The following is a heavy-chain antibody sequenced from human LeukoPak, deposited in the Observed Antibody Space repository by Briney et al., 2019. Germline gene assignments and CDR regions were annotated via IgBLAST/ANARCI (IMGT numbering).Heavy chain of an antibody. Sequence: GGSLRLSCAASGFTFDDHGMSWVRQVPGKGLEWVSGINWNGGSTGYADSVKGRFTISRDNSKNTLYLQMNSLRAEDTAVYYCARGGGYSSPSYDYWGQGTLVTVSS. V-gene: IGHV3-20*04. J-gene: IGHJ4*02. CDR3: ARGGGYSSPSYDY. CDR1: GFTFDDHG. CDR2: INWNGGST. D-gene: IGHD6-13*01.